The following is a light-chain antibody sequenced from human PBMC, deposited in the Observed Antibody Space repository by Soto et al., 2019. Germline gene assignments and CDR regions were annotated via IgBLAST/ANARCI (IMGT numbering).Light chain of an antibody. CDR1: SSDVGGYNY. Sequence: QSALTQPASVSGSPGQSITISCTGTSSDVGGYNYVSWYQQHPGKAPKLMIYGVTNRPSGVSNRFSGSKSGNTASLTISGLQAEDESDYYCSSYTSSTTRTVVFGRGTQLTVL. J-gene: IGLJ2*01. CDR3: SSYTSSTTRTVV. CDR2: GVT. V-gene: IGLV2-14*01.